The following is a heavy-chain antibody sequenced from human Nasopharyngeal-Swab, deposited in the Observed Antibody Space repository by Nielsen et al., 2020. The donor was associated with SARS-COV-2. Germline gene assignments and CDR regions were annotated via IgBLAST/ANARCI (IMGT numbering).Heavy chain of an antibody. J-gene: IGHJ6*02. Sequence: ASVKVSCKASGYTLGGYYMHWVRQAPGQGLEWMGRMNPNSGGTNYAQNFQGRVTMTTDTSTSTAYMELGSLRSDDTAVYYCAREDGVTTSYYHYGMDVWGQGTTVTVSS. CDR2: MNPNSGGT. CDR3: AREDGVTTSYYHYGMDV. V-gene: IGHV1-2*06. CDR1: GYTLGGYY. D-gene: IGHD4-17*01.